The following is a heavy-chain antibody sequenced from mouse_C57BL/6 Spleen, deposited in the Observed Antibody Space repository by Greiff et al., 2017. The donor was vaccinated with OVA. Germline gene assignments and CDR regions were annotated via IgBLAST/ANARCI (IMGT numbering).Heavy chain of an antibody. V-gene: IGHV2-5*01. D-gene: IGHD2-4*01. Sequence: QVQLKESGPGLVQPSQSLSITCTVSGFSLTSYGVHWVRQSPGKGLEWLGVIWRGGSTDYNAAFMSRLSITKDNSKSQVFFKMNSLQADDTAIYYCAKKGGYYDYDGYAMDYWGQGTSVTVSS. J-gene: IGHJ4*01. CDR2: IWRGGST. CDR3: AKKGGYYDYDGYAMDY. CDR1: GFSLTSYG.